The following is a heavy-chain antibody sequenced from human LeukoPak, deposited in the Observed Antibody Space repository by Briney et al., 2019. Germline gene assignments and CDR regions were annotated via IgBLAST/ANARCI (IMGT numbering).Heavy chain of an antibody. CDR2: IWYDGSNK. V-gene: IGHV3-33*01. J-gene: IGHJ4*02. D-gene: IGHD1-26*01. CDR1: GFTLSSYG. Sequence: PGGSLRLSCAASGFTLSSYGMHWVRQAPGKGLEWVAVIWYDGSNKYYADSVKGRFTISRDKSKNTLYLQMNSLRAEDTAVYYCARDRVGALDYWGQGTLVTVSS. CDR3: ARDRVGALDY.